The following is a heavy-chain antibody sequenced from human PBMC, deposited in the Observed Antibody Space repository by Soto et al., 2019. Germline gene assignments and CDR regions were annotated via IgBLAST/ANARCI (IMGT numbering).Heavy chain of an antibody. CDR1: GDSFSSDRYF. Sequence: SETLSLTGSVSGDSFSSDRYFWTWIRQPPGKGLEWIAYISYTGDTNYNPSLKSRVTISVDTSRNQFSLTLTSVTAADTAVYFCARIVVGATVDLWGQGSLVTVSS. CDR2: ISYTGDT. J-gene: IGHJ5*02. CDR3: ARIVVGATVDL. V-gene: IGHV4-61*01. D-gene: IGHD1-26*01.